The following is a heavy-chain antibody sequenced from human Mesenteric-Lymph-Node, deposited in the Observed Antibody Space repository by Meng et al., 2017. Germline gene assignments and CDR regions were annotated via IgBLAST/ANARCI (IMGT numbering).Heavy chain of an antibody. CDR1: GFTFTTYA. Sequence: GESLKISCAASGFTFTTYAMSWVRQAPGKGLEWVSSISSSSTYIYYSDSVKGRFTISRDNANNSLALQMNSLRAEDTAVYYCARIRIERSTGTAFDIWGQGTMVTVSS. D-gene: IGHD5/OR15-5a*01. V-gene: IGHV3-21*01. J-gene: IGHJ3*02. CDR3: ARIRIERSTGTAFDI. CDR2: ISSSSTYI.